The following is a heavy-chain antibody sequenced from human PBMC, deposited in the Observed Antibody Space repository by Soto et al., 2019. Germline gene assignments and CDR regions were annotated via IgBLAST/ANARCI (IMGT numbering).Heavy chain of an antibody. V-gene: IGHV1-18*01. CDR3: ARNNARSIVVVPAANAWFDP. J-gene: IGHJ5*02. CDR2: ISAYNGNT. D-gene: IGHD2-2*01. Sequence: ASVKVSCKASGYTFITHGISWVRQAPGQGLEWMGWISAYNGNTNYAQKLQGRVTMTTDTSTSTAYMELRSLRSDDTAVYYCARNNARSIVVVPAANAWFDPWGQGTLVTVSS. CDR1: GYTFITHG.